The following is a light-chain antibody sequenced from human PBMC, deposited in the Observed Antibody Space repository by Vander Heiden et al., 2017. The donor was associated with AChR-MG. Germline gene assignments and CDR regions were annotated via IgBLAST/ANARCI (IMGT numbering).Light chain of an antibody. V-gene: IGKV1-39*01. CDR3: QQSYSALWT. CDR2: TAS. CDR1: QSISNY. Sequence: DIQMTPSPSSLSASVGDRVTIACRASQSISNYLNWYQQKPGKAPKLLIHTASSLQSGVSSRFSGSGSGTDFTLTISSLQPEDSATYYCQQSYSALWTFGQGTKVEIK. J-gene: IGKJ1*01.